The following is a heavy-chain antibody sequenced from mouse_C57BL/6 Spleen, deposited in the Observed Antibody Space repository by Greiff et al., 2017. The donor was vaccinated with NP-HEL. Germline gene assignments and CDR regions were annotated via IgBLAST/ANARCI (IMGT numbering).Heavy chain of an antibody. CDR1: GYSFTGYY. Sequence: EVQLQQSGPELVKPGASVKISCKASGYSFTGYYMNWVKQSPEKSLEWIGEINPSTGGTTYNQKFKAKATLTVDKSSSTAYMQLKSLTSEDSAVYYCARFVYGNLDYWGQGTTLTVSS. D-gene: IGHD2-1*01. J-gene: IGHJ2*01. CDR3: ARFVYGNLDY. CDR2: INPSTGGT. V-gene: IGHV1-42*01.